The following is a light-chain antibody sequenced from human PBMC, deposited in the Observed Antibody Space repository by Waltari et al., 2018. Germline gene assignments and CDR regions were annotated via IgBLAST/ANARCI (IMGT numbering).Light chain of an antibody. CDR2: EVN. J-gene: IGLJ1*01. Sequence: QSALTQPPSASGSPGQSVPISCAGTSSDVGRFTYVSWFQQHPGKAPKLIIYEVNKRPSGVPDRFSGSKSGDTASLTVSGLQAEDEADYYCSSYAGNNIYVFGTATKVTVL. CDR1: SSDVGRFTY. CDR3: SSYAGNNIYV. V-gene: IGLV2-8*01.